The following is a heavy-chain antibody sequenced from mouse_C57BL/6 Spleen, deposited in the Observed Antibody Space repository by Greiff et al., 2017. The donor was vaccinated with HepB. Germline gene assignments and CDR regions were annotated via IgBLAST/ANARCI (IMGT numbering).Heavy chain of an antibody. J-gene: IGHJ2*01. CDR3: ARGYYPLYYFDY. CDR1: GYTFTSYW. D-gene: IGHD2-3*01. Sequence: QVQLQQSGAELVMPGASVKLSCKASGYTFTSYWMHWVKQRPGQGLEWIGEIDPSDSYTNYNQKFKGKSTLTVDKSSSTAYMQLSSLTSEDSAVYYCARGYYPLYYFDYWGQGTTLTVSS. V-gene: IGHV1-69*01. CDR2: IDPSDSYT.